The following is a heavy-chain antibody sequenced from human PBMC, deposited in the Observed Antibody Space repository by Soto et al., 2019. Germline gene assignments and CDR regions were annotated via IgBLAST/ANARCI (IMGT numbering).Heavy chain of an antibody. CDR2: IYPGDSDT. CDR1: GYRFTSYW. Sequence: GESLKISCKGSGYRFTSYWIGWVRQMPWKGLEWMGIIYPGDSDTRYSPSFQGQVTISADKSISTAYLQWSSLKASDTAMYYCARSLSSGRYYYYGMDVWGQGTTVTVSS. V-gene: IGHV5-51*01. D-gene: IGHD6-19*01. CDR3: ARSLSSGRYYYYGMDV. J-gene: IGHJ6*02.